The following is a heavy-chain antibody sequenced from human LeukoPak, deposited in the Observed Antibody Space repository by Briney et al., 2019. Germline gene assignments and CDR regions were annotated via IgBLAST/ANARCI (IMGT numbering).Heavy chain of an antibody. V-gene: IGHV3-53*01. D-gene: IGHD3-3*01. Sequence: GGSLRLSCAASGFTVSSNYMSWVRQAPGKGLEWVSVIYSGGSTYYADSVKGRFTISRDNSKNTLYLQMNSLRAEDTAVYYCARGVPYDSWSGPHYSDYWGQGTLVTVSS. J-gene: IGHJ4*02. CDR1: GFTVSSNY. CDR3: ARGVPYDSWSGPHYSDY. CDR2: IYSGGST.